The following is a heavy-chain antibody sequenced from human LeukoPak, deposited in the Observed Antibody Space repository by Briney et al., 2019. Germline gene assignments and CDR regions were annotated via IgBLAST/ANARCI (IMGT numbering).Heavy chain of an antibody. CDR2: ISGSGGNT. D-gene: IGHD3-16*01. CDR3: AKDRALGEQPFDY. Sequence: GGSLRLSCAASGFTFSSYAMSWVRQAPGKGLEWVSTISGSGGNTYYADSVKGRFTISRDNSKNTLYLQMNSLRAEDTAVYYCAKDRALGEQPFDYWGQGTLATVSS. J-gene: IGHJ4*02. V-gene: IGHV3-23*01. CDR1: GFTFSSYA.